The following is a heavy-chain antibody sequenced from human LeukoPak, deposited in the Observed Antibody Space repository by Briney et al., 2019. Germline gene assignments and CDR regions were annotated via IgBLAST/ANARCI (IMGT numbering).Heavy chain of an antibody. CDR1: GGSFSGYY. CDR3: ARKREYQLLYGGPFDY. V-gene: IGHV4-34*01. J-gene: IGHJ4*02. Sequence: SETLSLTCAVYGGSFSGYYWSWIRQPPGKGLEWIGEINHSGSTNYNPSLKSRVTISVDTSKNQFSLKLGSVTAADTAVYYCARKREYQLLYGGPFDYWGQGTLVTVSS. CDR2: INHSGST. D-gene: IGHD2-2*02.